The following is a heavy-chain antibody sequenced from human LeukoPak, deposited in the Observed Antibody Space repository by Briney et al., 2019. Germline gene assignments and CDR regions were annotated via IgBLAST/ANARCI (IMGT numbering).Heavy chain of an antibody. CDR3: ARFAVHRRITVPGQFGLDY. J-gene: IGHJ4*02. Sequence: GASVKVSCRASGYIFTSYNIYWVRQAPGQGLEWMGIINPSGGSTNYAQKFQRRVTMTRDTSTRTVYMELSSLRSEDTAVYYCARFAVHRRITVPGQFGLDYWGQGTLVSVSS. CDR2: INPSGGST. CDR1: GYIFTSYN. V-gene: IGHV1-46*01. D-gene: IGHD6-19*01.